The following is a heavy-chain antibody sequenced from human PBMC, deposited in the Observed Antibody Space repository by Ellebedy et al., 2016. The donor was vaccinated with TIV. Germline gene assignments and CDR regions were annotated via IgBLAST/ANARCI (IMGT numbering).Heavy chain of an antibody. CDR2: IYYNGYT. D-gene: IGHD3-22*01. V-gene: IGHV4-61*01. J-gene: IGHJ5*02. Sequence: SETLSLXCTVSGGSVSSGSHYWSWIRQPPGKGLDWIAYIYYNGYTDYNPSLKSRVTISVDTSKNQLSLQLTSVTAADTAVYYCARTAHYDISGYMDWFDPWGQGTLVTVSS. CDR3: ARTAHYDISGYMDWFDP. CDR1: GGSVSSGSHY.